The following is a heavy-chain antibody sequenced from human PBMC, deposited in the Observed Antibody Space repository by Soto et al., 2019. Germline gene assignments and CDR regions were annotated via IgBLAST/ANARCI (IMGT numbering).Heavy chain of an antibody. CDR3: ARGGDYENYFDY. J-gene: IGHJ4*02. CDR1: GGSISSGGYY. D-gene: IGHD3-22*01. Sequence: QVQLQESGPGLVKPTQTLSLTCTVSGGSISSGGYYWSWLRQHPGKGLVWIGYIFLSGSTYYNPSLRSRVTTSVDTSKNQFPLKLSSVTAADTDVYYCARGGDYENYFDYWGQGTLVTVSS. V-gene: IGHV4-31*03. CDR2: IFLSGST.